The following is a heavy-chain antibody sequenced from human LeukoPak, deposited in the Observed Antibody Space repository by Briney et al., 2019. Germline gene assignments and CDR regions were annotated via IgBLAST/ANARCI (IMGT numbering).Heavy chain of an antibody. V-gene: IGHV1-69*13. CDR2: IIPIFGTA. J-gene: IGHJ6*03. CDR3: ARAPPTAEWYYYYMDV. Sequence: SVKVSCKTSGGTFISYAISWVRQAPGQGLEWMGGIIPIFGTANYAQKFQGRVTITADESTSTAYMELSSLRSEDTAVYYCARAPPTAEWYYYYMDVWGKGTTVTISS. CDR1: GGTFISYA. D-gene: IGHD3-3*01.